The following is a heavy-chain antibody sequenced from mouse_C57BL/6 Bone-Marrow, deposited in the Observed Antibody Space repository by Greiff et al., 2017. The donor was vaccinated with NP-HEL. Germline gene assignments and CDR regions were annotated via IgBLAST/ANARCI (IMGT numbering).Heavy chain of an antibody. J-gene: IGHJ4*01. Sequence: QVQLQQSGPGLVAPSQSLSITCTVSGFSLTSYAISWVRQPPGKGLEWLGVIWTGGGTNYNSALKSRLSISKDNSKSQVFLKMNSLQTDDTARYYCASPRGGSSPYYYAMDYWGQGTSVTVSS. CDR1: GFSLTSYA. V-gene: IGHV2-9-1*01. CDR2: IWTGGGT. CDR3: ASPRGGSSPYYYAMDY. D-gene: IGHD1-1*01.